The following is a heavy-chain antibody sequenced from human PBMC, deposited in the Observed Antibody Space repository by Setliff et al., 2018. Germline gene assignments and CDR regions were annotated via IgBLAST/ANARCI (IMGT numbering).Heavy chain of an antibody. Sequence: KSSETLSLTCAVSGGSLNSGSYYWSWIRQSTERGLEWLGRLHTSGSTTYNPALNSRVTISVDTSMNQFSLRLTSLTAADTAVYFCARDNTVLGATDHWGQGTLVTVSS. CDR2: LHTSGST. D-gene: IGHD1-26*01. CDR3: ARDNTVLGATDH. V-gene: IGHV4-61*02. J-gene: IGHJ5*02. CDR1: GGSLNSGSYY.